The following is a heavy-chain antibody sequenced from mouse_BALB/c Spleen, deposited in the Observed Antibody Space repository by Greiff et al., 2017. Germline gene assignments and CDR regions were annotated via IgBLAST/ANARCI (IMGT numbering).Heavy chain of an antibody. Sequence: EVKLEESGGGLVLPKGSLKLSCAASGFTFNTYVMNWVCQAPGKGLEWVARIRSKSNNYATYYVDSVKDRFTISRDGSKSILYLQMNNLKTEDTAMYYGVRHYYYAMDYWSRGTSVTVSS. V-gene: IGHV10-1*02. D-gene: IGHD1-2*01. J-gene: IGHJ4*01. CDR2: IRSKSNNYAT. CDR1: GFTFNTYV. CDR3: VRHYYYAMDY.